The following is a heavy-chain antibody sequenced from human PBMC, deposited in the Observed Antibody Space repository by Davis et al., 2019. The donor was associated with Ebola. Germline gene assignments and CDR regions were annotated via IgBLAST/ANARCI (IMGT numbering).Heavy chain of an antibody. CDR1: GGSISSGGYS. CDR2: IYHSGST. J-gene: IGHJ2*01. D-gene: IGHD2-15*01. Sequence: PSETLSLTCAVSGGSISSGGYSWSWIRQPPGKGLEWIGYIYHSGSTYYNPSLKSRVTISVDRSKNQFSLKLSSVTASDTAVYYCARGGVGYFDLWGRGTLVTVSS. CDR3: ARGGVGYFDL. V-gene: IGHV4-30-2*01.